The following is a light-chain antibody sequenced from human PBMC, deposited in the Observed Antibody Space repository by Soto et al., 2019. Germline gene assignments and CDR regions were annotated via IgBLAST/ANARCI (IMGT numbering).Light chain of an antibody. V-gene: IGKV1-5*03. CDR1: QSISSW. CDR2: KAS. Sequence: DIQMTQSPSTLSASVGDRVTITCRASQSISSWLAWYQQKPGKAPKLLIYKASSLESGVPSRFSGSGSGTEFTLTISSLQTDEFATYYCQQYNSYSWTVGQGTKVDIK. CDR3: QQYNSYSWT. J-gene: IGKJ1*01.